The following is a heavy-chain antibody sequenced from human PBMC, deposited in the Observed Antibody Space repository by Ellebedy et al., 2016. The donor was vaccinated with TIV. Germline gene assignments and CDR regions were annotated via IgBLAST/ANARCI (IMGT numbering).Heavy chain of an antibody. V-gene: IGHV1-8*01. J-gene: IGHJ6*03. Sequence: ASVKVSCXASGYIFISYNLNWVRQATGQGLEWMGWMNPNSGKTGYAQKFQGRVTMTRDTSTNTAYMELSGLGSEDSAVYFCASWGRGGPNQDYLDVWGKGTTVTVS. CDR1: GYIFISYN. D-gene: IGHD3-16*01. CDR3: ASWGRGGPNQDYLDV. CDR2: MNPNSGKT.